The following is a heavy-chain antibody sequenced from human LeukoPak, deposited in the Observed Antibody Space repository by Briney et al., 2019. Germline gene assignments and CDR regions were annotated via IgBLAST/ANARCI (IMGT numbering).Heavy chain of an antibody. Sequence: PGGSLRLSCAASGLIFSRYGMHWVRQASGKGLEWVGRIRSKANSYATAYAASVKGRFTISRDDSKNTAYLQMNSLKTEDTAVYYCTTRADYYYYYGMDVWGQGTTVTVSS. CDR3: TTRADYYYYYGMDV. J-gene: IGHJ6*02. CDR1: GLIFSRYG. CDR2: IRSKANSYAT. V-gene: IGHV3-73*01.